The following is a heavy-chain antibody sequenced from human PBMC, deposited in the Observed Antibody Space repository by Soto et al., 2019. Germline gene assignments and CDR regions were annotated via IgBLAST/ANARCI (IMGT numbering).Heavy chain of an antibody. CDR1: GFTFSSYG. CDR2: ISYDGSNK. V-gene: IGHV3-30*18. D-gene: IGHD1-7*01. CDR3: AKGLNWNYRLKDYYYGMDV. Sequence: GGSLRLSCAASGFTFSSYGMHWVRQAPGKGLEWVAVISYDGSNKYYADSVKGRFTISRDNSKNTLYLQMNSLRAEDTAVYYCAKGLNWNYRLKDYYYGMDVWGQGTTVTVSS. J-gene: IGHJ6*02.